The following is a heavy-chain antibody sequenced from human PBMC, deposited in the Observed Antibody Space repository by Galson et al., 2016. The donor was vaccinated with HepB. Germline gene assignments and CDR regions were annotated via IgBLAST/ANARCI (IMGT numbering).Heavy chain of an antibody. D-gene: IGHD1-7*01. CDR3: AREPRGTTDSSFDI. CDR2: IKYSGST. CDR1: GGTINSGGYS. Sequence: TLSPTCAVSGGTINSGGYSWSWIRQPPGKGLEWIGNIKYSGSTYYNPSLKSRVTISVDRSKNQFPLKVSSVTAADTAVYYCAREPRGTTDSSFDIWGQGTMVTVSS. V-gene: IGHV4-30-2*01. J-gene: IGHJ3*02.